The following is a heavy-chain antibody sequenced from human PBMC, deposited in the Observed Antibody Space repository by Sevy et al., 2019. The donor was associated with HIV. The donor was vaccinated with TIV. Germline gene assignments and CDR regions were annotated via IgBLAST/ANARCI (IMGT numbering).Heavy chain of an antibody. V-gene: IGHV6-1*01. D-gene: IGHD1-20*01. Sequence: KQSQTLSLTCAISGDSVSSNSAAWNWIRQSPSRGLEWLGRTYYRSKWYNDYAVSVKSRITINPDTSKNQFSLQLNSVTPEDTAVYYCARDRITGTTGRYYYMDVWGKGTTVTVSS. CDR1: GDSVSSNSAA. CDR2: TYYRSKWYN. CDR3: ARDRITGTTGRYYYMDV. J-gene: IGHJ6*03.